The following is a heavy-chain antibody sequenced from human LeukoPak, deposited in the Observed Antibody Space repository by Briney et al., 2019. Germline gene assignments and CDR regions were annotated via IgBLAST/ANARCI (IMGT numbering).Heavy chain of an antibody. CDR1: GGSISSYY. CDR3: ARDSYFGSGNYYIDY. Sequence: SETLSLTCTVSGGSISSYYWSWIRQPAGKGLEWIGRGSTSGSTNYNPSLKSRVTMSVETSKNQFSLKLSSVTAADTAVYYCARDSYFGSGNYYIDYWGQGTLVTVSS. D-gene: IGHD3-10*01. J-gene: IGHJ4*02. V-gene: IGHV4-4*07. CDR2: GSTSGST.